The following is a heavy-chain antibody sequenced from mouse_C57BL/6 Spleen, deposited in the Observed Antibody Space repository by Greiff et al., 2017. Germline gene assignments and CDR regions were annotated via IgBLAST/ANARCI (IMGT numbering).Heavy chain of an antibody. V-gene: IGHV1-82*01. CDR2: IYPGDGDT. D-gene: IGHD4-1*01. CDR1: GYAFSSSW. Sequence: LVESGPELVKPGASVKISCKASGYAFSSSWMNWVKQRPGKGLEWIGRIYPGDGDTNYNGKFKGKATLTADKSSSTAYMQLSSLTSEDSAVYFCARWGTGPYAMDYWGQGTSVTVSS. J-gene: IGHJ4*01. CDR3: ARWGTGPYAMDY.